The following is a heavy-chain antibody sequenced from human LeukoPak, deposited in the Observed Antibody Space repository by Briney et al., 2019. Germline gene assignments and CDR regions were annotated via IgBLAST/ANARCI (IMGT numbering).Heavy chain of an antibody. J-gene: IGHJ4*02. CDR2: IKQDGSAK. CDR3: VRQYNSSWLQFFDY. CDR1: GFTFSSYW. D-gene: IGHD6-13*01. Sequence: GGSLRLSCAASGFTFSSYWMTWVHQAPGKGLEWVANIKQDGSAKYYVDSVKGRFTISRDNAKNSLYLQMNSLRAEDTAVYYCVRQYNSSWLQFFDYWGQGTLVTVSS. V-gene: IGHV3-7*04.